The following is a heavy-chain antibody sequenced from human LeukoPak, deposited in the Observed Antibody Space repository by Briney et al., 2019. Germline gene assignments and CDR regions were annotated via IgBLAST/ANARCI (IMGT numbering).Heavy chain of an antibody. CDR3: ASRSGYDNQFDY. D-gene: IGHD5-12*01. CDR2: IIPILGIA. V-gene: IGHV1-69*02. CDR1: GGTFSSYT. Sequence: SVKVSCKASGGTFSSYTISWVPQAPGQGLEWIGRIIPILGIANYAQKFQGRVTITADKSTSTAYMELSSLRSEDTAVYYCASRSGYDNQFDYWGQGTLVTVSS. J-gene: IGHJ4*02.